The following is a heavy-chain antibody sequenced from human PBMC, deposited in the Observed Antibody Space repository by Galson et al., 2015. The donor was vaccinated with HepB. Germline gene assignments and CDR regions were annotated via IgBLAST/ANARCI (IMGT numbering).Heavy chain of an antibody. D-gene: IGHD5-18*01. V-gene: IGHV1-18*04. CDR1: GYTFTSYG. Sequence: SVKVSCKASGYTFTSYGISWVRQAPGQGLEWMGWISAYNGNTNYAQKLQGRVTMTTDTSTSTAYMELRSLRSDDTAVYYCAREHPPPGYSYGYYYYGMDVWGQGTTVTVSS. CDR3: AREHPPPGYSYGYYYYGMDV. CDR2: ISAYNGNT. J-gene: IGHJ6*02.